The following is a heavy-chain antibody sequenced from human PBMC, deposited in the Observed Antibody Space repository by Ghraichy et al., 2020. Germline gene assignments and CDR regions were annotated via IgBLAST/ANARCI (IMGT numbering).Heavy chain of an antibody. V-gene: IGHV4-39*07. J-gene: IGHJ4*02. CDR3: ARLQEDLPRPRLFDWLLIPFGVFDY. Sequence: SETLSLTCTVSGGSISSSSYYWGWIRQPPGKGLEWIGSIYYSGSTYYNPSLKSRVTISVDTSKNQFSLKLSSVTAADTAVYYCARLQEDLPRPRLFDWLLIPFGVFDYWGQGTLVTVSS. CDR2: IYYSGST. D-gene: IGHD3-9*01. CDR1: GGSISSSSYY.